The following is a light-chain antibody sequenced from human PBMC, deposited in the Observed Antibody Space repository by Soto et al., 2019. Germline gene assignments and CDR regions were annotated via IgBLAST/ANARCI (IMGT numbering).Light chain of an antibody. Sequence: DIVLTQSPSTLSLSPGDRATLSCRASQSVYKNFLAWYQQKPGQAPRLLINGASNRATGIPDRFSGSGSGTDFSLTIDRLEPEDFAVYFCQQYGGSPPTFGGGTKVEIK. J-gene: IGKJ4*02. CDR1: QSVYKNF. V-gene: IGKV3-20*01. CDR3: QQYGGSPPT. CDR2: GAS.